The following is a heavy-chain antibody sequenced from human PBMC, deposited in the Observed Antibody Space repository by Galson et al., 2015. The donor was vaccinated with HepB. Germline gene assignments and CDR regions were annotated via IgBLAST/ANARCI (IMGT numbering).Heavy chain of an antibody. D-gene: IGHD5-18*01. J-gene: IGHJ4*02. CDR1: GGTFSSYT. CDR2: IIPILGIA. Sequence: SVKVSCKASGGTFSSYTISWVRQAPGQGLEWMGRIIPILGIANYAQKFQGRVTITADKSTSTAYMELSSLRSEDTDVYYCAREPGRGYSYGYIDYWGQGTLVTVSS. CDR3: AREPGRGYSYGYIDY. V-gene: IGHV1-69*04.